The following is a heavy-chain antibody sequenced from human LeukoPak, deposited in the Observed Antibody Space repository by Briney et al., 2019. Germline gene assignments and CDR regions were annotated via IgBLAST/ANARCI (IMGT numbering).Heavy chain of an antibody. Sequence: PSETLSLTCTVSGDSTSSSTYYWDWIRQAPGKGLEWTGNIYDSGTTHYNPSLKSRVTISGDTSKNQFPLKLNSVTAADTAIYYCATHRRSGSGGSENAFEIWGQGTMVTVSS. V-gene: IGHV4-39*01. CDR3: ATHRRSGSGGSENAFEI. CDR2: IYDSGTT. J-gene: IGHJ3*02. D-gene: IGHD5-12*01. CDR1: GDSTSSSTYY.